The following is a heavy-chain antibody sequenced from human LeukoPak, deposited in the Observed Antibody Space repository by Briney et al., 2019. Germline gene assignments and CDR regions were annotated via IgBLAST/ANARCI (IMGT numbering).Heavy chain of an antibody. J-gene: IGHJ4*02. CDR3: AREVAGGYSYVDY. V-gene: IGHV4-38-2*02. CDR2: IYHSGST. CDR1: GYSISSGYY. Sequence: PSETLSLTCTVSGYSISSGYYWGWIRQPPGKGLEWIGSIYHSGSTYYNPSLKSRVTISVDTSKNQFSLKLSSVTAADTAVYYCAREVAGGYSYVDYWGQGTLVTVSS. D-gene: IGHD5-18*01.